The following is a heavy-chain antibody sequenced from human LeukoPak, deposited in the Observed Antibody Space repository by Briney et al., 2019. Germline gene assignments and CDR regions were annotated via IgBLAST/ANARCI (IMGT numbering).Heavy chain of an antibody. CDR2: ISWNSGSI. V-gene: IGHV3-9*01. CDR1: GFTFSSYA. CDR3: AKDIDYDSGGPFDY. D-gene: IGHD3-22*01. J-gene: IGHJ4*02. Sequence: PGGSLRLSCAASGFTFSSYAMSWVRQAPGKGLEWVSGISWNSGSIGYADSVKGRFTISRDNAKNSLYLQMNSLRAEDTALYYCAKDIDYDSGGPFDYGGKEPLVTVSS.